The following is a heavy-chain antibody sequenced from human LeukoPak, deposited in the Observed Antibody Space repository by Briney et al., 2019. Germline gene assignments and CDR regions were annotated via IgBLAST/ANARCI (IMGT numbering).Heavy chain of an antibody. J-gene: IGHJ4*02. Sequence: GGSLRLSSAASGFTFSNAWMSCFRQPPGKGREGVGGSKSKTEGGTTNYAPQVKGKFTISRDDSKNTLYLQMNSLKTEDTAVYYCTTVGSGWYDYWGQGTLVTVSS. CDR2: SKSKTEGGTT. D-gene: IGHD6-19*01. CDR1: GFTFSNAW. V-gene: IGHV3-15*01. CDR3: TTVGSGWYDY.